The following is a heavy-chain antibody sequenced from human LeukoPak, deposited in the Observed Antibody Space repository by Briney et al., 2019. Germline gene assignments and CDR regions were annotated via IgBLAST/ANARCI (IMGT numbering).Heavy chain of an antibody. CDR3: VRLGTYSGNLFDN. J-gene: IGHJ4*02. CDR1: GGSITSDSYY. Sequence: SETLSLTCTVSGGSITSDSYYWVWVRQPPGKGLEWTGSIKYGGTTFYSSSLQSRITLSMDASKNQFSLRLTSVTAADTAVYYCVRLGTYSGNLFDNWGQGTLVTVSS. D-gene: IGHD5-12*01. CDR2: IKYGGTT. V-gene: IGHV4-39*01.